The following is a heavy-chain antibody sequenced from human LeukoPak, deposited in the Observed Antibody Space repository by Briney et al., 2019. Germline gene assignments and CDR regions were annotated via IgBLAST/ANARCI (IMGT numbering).Heavy chain of an antibody. Sequence: GGSLRLSCAASGFTFSSYGIHWVRQAPGKGLEWVSFIRYDGSNKYYADSVKGRFTISRDNSKNTLYLQMNGLRDVDTAVYYCAKDRSGYTTSWFRFLVGDYWGQGTLVTVSS. CDR1: GFTFSSYG. CDR2: IRYDGSNK. J-gene: IGHJ4*02. CDR3: AKDRSGYTTSWFRFLVGDY. V-gene: IGHV3-30*02. D-gene: IGHD6-13*01.